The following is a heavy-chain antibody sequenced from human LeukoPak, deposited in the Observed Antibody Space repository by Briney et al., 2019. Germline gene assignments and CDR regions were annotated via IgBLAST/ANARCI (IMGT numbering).Heavy chain of an antibody. V-gene: IGHV4-61*02. D-gene: IGHD4-23*01. CDR2: IYTSGST. CDR3: ARVGVDYSGNILKYFYDY. CDR1: GGSISSGSYY. Sequence: SGTLSLTCTVSGGSISSGSYYWSWIRQPAGKGLEWIGRIYTSGSTNYNPSLKSRVTISVDTSKNQLSLKLSSVTAADTAVYYCARVGVDYSGNILKYFYDYWGQGTLVTVSS. J-gene: IGHJ4*02.